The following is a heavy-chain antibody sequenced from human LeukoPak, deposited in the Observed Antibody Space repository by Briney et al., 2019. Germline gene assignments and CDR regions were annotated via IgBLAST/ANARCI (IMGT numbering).Heavy chain of an antibody. J-gene: IGHJ4*02. CDR3: AHTFYDSSVGPFDY. D-gene: IGHD3-22*01. V-gene: IGHV2-5*01. CDR1: GFSLRTSGVG. Sequence: GSGPTLVNPTQTLTLSCTCSGFSLRTSGVGVGWIRQPPGKALEWLALIYWNDDKRYSPSLESRLTLTKDTSKNQVVLTMTNMDPVDTATYYCAHTFYDSSVGPFDYWGQGTLVTVSS. CDR2: IYWNDDK.